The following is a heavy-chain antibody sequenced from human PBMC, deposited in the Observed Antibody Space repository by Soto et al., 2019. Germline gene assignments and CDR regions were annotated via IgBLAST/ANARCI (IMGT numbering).Heavy chain of an antibody. CDR1: GGSISSYY. CDR2: FFYSGST. V-gene: IGHV4-59*08. Sequence: SETLSLTCTVSGGSISSYYWSWIRQSPGNGLFWFGIFFYSGSTIYNPSLKSRVPFSVDISKNLFSLKLSFVIAADTAVYYFARRGYSSGYNYFDHWGQGALVTVSS. D-gene: IGHD3-22*01. CDR3: ARRGYSSGYNYFDH. J-gene: IGHJ4*02.